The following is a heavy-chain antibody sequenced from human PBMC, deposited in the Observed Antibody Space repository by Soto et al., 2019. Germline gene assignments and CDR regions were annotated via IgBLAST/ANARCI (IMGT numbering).Heavy chain of an antibody. V-gene: IGHV5-10-1*01. CDR1: GYSFTSYW. CDR3: ARHVGYSYGEGYYFDY. CDR2: IDPSDSCT. J-gene: IGHJ4*02. Sequence: PGESLKISCNGSGYSFTSYWISWVRQMPGKGLEWMGRIDPSDSCTNYSPSFQGHVTISADKSISTAYLQWSSLKASDTAMYYCARHVGYSYGEGYYFDYWGQGTLVTVSS. D-gene: IGHD5-18*01.